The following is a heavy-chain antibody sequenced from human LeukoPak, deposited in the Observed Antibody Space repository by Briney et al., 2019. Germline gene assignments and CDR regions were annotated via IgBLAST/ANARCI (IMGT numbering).Heavy chain of an antibody. Sequence: PGGSLRLSCAASGFTVSSNYMSWVRQAPGKGLEWVSVIYSGGSTYYADSVKGRFTISRDNSKNTLYLQMNSLRAEDTAVYYCAKSGFVIGGGLDYWGQGTLVTVSS. V-gene: IGHV3-53*01. J-gene: IGHJ4*02. CDR2: IYSGGST. CDR1: GFTVSSNY. D-gene: IGHD2-21*01. CDR3: AKSGFVIGGGLDY.